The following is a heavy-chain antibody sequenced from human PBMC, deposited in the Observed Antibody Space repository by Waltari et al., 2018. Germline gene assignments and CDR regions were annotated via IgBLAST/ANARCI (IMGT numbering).Heavy chain of an antibody. CDR2: IYHSGST. V-gene: IGHV4-38-2*02. J-gene: IGHJ4*02. Sequence: QVQLQESGPGLVKPSETLSLTCAVSGYSISSGYYWGWIRQPPGKGLEWIGSIYHSGSTYYNPSLKSRVTISVDTSKNRFSLKLSSVTAADTAVYYCARDGDYFIYYFDYWGQGTLVTVSS. CDR3: ARDGDYFIYYFDY. CDR1: GYSISSGYY. D-gene: IGHD4-17*01.